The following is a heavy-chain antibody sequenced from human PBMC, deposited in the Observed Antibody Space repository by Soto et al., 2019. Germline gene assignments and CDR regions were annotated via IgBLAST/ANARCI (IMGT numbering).Heavy chain of an antibody. CDR2: INPSGGST. CDR1: GYTFTSYY. CDR3: ARESWLYSGYDSGLDKSMAY. D-gene: IGHD5-12*01. V-gene: IGHV1-46*01. J-gene: IGHJ4*02. Sequence: ASVKVSCKASGYTFTSYYMHWVRQAPGQGLERKGIINPSGGSTSYAQKFQGRATMTRDTSTSTDYMELSSMRSEDTAVYYCARESWLYSGYDSGLDKSMAYWGQGTLVTVSS.